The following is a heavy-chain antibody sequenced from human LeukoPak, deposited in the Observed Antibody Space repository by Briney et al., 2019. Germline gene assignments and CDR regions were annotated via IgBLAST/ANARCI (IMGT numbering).Heavy chain of an antibody. J-gene: IGHJ5*02. V-gene: IGHV4-39*07. CDR2: FFYRGNT. D-gene: IGHD5-18*01. CDR3: ARGRQIWSIQSHLNWFDP. CDR1: GDSISSSSYH. Sequence: PSETLSLTCTVSGDSISSSSYHWGWIRQPPGKGLEWIGSFFYRGNTYYSPSLKSRVTISVDTSKNQFSLKLSSVTAADTAVYYCARGRQIWSIQSHLNWFDPWGQGTLVTVSS.